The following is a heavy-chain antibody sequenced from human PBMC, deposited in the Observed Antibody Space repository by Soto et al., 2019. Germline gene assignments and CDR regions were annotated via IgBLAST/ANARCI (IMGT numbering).Heavy chain of an antibody. Sequence: ASVKVSCKTSGYTFSSYGISWVRQAPGQGLEWMGWISGYNGDTNYAQKLQGRVTMTTDTSTSTAYMELRSLRYDDTAVYYCARAPPTVAGAGIWYWGQGTLVTVSS. CDR3: ARAPPTVAGAGIWY. CDR2: ISGYNGDT. D-gene: IGHD6-13*01. J-gene: IGHJ4*02. V-gene: IGHV1-18*04. CDR1: GYTFSSYG.